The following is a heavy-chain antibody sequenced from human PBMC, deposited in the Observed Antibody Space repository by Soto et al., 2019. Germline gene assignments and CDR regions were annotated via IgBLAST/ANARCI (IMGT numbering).Heavy chain of an antibody. V-gene: IGHV1-2*02. J-gene: IGHJ3*02. CDR1: RDTFTGYY. Sequence: QVHLVQSGAEVKKPGASVKVSCKASRDTFTGYYMHWVRQAPGQGLEWMGWINPNSGGPNYAQKFQGRVTMTRDTSISTVYMALSRLRSDDTAVYYCVRARIPDAFAIWGQGTMVTVSS. CDR2: INPNSGGP. CDR3: VRARIPDAFAI.